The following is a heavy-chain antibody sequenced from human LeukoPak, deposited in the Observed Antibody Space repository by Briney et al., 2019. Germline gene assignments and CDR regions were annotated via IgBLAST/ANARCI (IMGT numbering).Heavy chain of an antibody. CDR2: IHHSGST. J-gene: IGHJ4*02. CDR1: GYSISSGSY. V-gene: IGHV4-38-2*02. CDR3: ARGVRELRTYYFDY. Sequence: SETLSLTCTVSGYSISSGSYWGWIRQPPGKGLEWIGSIHHSGSTYYNPSLKSRVTMSVDTSKNQFSLKLSSVTAADTAVYYCARGVRELRTYYFDYWGQGTLVTVSS. D-gene: IGHD1-26*01.